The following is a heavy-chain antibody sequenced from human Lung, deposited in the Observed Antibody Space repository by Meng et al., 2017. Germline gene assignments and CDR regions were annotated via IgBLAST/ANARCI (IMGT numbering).Heavy chain of an antibody. CDR1: GYSFNGYG. CDR3: AREGYPVFYFDF. Sequence: ASVKVSCKASGYSFNGYGISWVRQAPGQGLEWMGWISAYNGHTDYAQNLQGRVTMTTDTSTSTAYMELRSLRSDDTAMYYCAREGYPVFYFDFWGQGKLVTVSS. J-gene: IGHJ4*02. V-gene: IGHV1-18*01. CDR2: ISAYNGHT. D-gene: IGHD2-15*01.